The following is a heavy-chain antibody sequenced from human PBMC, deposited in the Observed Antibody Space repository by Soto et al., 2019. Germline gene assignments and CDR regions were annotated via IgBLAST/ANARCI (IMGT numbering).Heavy chain of an antibody. V-gene: IGHV1-3*01. D-gene: IGHD2-15*01. CDR2: INAGNGNT. Sequence: QVQLVQSGAEVKKPGASVKVSCKASGYTFTSYAMHWVRQAPGQRLEWMGWINAGNGNTKYSPKFQGRVTITRDTSAITAYMELSSLRSEDTAVYYCARGPGGPDGPGDYWGQGTLVTVSS. CDR1: GYTFTSYA. J-gene: IGHJ4*02. CDR3: ARGPGGPDGPGDY.